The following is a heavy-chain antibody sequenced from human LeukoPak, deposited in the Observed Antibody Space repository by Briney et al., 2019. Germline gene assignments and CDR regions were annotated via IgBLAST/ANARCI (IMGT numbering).Heavy chain of an antibody. Sequence: GGSLRLSCAASGLTVNSNYMTWVRQAPGKGLEWVSVIYSGGSTNYADSVKGRFTISRDSSKNTLYLQMNSLRAEDTAVYYCAKDRNAWPTNFDSWGQGTLVTVSA. D-gene: IGHD5-24*01. CDR1: GLTVNSNY. J-gene: IGHJ4*02. CDR2: IYSGGST. V-gene: IGHV3-53*01. CDR3: AKDRNAWPTNFDS.